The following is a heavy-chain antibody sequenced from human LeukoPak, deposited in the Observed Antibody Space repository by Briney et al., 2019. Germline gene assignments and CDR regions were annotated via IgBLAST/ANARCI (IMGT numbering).Heavy chain of an antibody. CDR2: INSDGSST. V-gene: IGHV3-74*01. D-gene: IGHD1-26*01. J-gene: IGHJ4*02. Sequence: GGSLRLSCAASGFTFSSYWMHWVRQAPGKGLVWVSRINSDGSSTSYADSVKGRFTISRDNAKNTLYLQMNSLRAEDTAVYYCASGRELLRVIGYYFDYWGQGTLVTVSS. CDR3: ASGRELLRVIGYYFDY. CDR1: GFTFSSYW.